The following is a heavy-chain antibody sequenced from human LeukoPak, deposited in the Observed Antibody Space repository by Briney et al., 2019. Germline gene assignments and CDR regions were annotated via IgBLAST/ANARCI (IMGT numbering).Heavy chain of an antibody. CDR3: AKDRGLIRAGDYFDY. Sequence: EGSLRLSCAASGFSFSIHVMSWVRQAPGKGLEWLSPISGSSSTTYYADSVKGRFTISRDNSKNTLYLQMNNLRAEDTAVYYCAKDRGLIRAGDYFDYWGQGTLVTVSS. J-gene: IGHJ4*02. CDR2: ISGSSSTT. V-gene: IGHV3-23*01. D-gene: IGHD6-19*01. CDR1: GFSFSIHV.